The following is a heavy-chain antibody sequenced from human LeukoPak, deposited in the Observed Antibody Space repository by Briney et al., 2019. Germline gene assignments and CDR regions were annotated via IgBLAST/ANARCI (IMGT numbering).Heavy chain of an antibody. CDR2: IDRSGNT. V-gene: IGHV4-38-2*01. Sequence: SETLSLTCAVSGYSISSGYYWGWIRQSPGKGLEWIGRIDRSGNTYYNPPLKSRVAISVDTSSNQFSLRLTSVTAADTAVYYCARMDDYFGSGNYYNVINYYYMDVWGKGTTVTVS. CDR1: GYSISSGYY. CDR3: ARMDDYFGSGNYYNVINYYYMDV. D-gene: IGHD3-10*01. J-gene: IGHJ6*03.